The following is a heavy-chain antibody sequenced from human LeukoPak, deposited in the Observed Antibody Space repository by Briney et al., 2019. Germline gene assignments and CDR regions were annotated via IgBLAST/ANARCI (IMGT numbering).Heavy chain of an antibody. CDR1: GGSISSYY. J-gene: IGHJ6*02. CDR3: ARGPLSYVSAVARGYYYGMDV. Sequence: KSSETLSLTCTVSGGSISSYYWSWIRQPAGKGLEWIGRIYTSESTNYNPSLKSRVTMSVDTSKNQSSLKLSSVTAADTAVYYCARGPLSYVSAVARGYYYGMDVWGQGTTVTVSS. V-gene: IGHV4-4*07. CDR2: IYTSEST. D-gene: IGHD1-26*01.